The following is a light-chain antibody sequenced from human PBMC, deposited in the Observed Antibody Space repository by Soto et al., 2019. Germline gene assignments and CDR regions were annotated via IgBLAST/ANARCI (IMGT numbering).Light chain of an antibody. CDR3: QQYYSYPPT. CDR2: AAS. Sequence: IRMTQSPSSFSASTGDRVTITCRASQGISSYLAWYQQKPGKAPKLLIYAASTLQSGVPSRFSGSGSGTDFTLTISCLQSEDFATYYCQQYYSYPPTFGQGTRLEIK. CDR1: QGISSY. V-gene: IGKV1-8*01. J-gene: IGKJ5*01.